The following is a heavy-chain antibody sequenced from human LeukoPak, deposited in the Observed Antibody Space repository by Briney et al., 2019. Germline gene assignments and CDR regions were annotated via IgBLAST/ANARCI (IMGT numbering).Heavy chain of an antibody. CDR2: INHSGST. V-gene: IGHV4-34*01. Sequence: PSETLSLTCAVYGGSFSGYYWSWIRQPPGKGLEWIGEINHSGSTNYNPSLKSRVTISVDTSKNQFSLKLSSVTAADTAVYYCARDCGGDCSYAFDIWGQGTMVTVSS. D-gene: IGHD2-21*02. CDR3: ARDCGGDCSYAFDI. J-gene: IGHJ3*02. CDR1: GGSFSGYY.